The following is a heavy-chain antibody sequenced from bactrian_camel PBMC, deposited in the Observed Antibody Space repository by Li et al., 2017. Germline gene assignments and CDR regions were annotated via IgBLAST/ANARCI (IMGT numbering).Heavy chain of an antibody. V-gene: IGHV3S40*01. CDR3: AIPGSWSPECGY. J-gene: IGHJ6*01. CDR2: IYMRVNST. Sequence: DVQLVESGGGSVQAGGSLRLSCKASGLTNSRHCMGWFRQGPGKERVGVASIYMRVNSTYYADSVKGRFTISQDKAKNTVYLQMNSLQAEDTAVYYCAIPGSWSPECGYWGQGTQVTV. D-gene: IGHD6*01. CDR1: GLTNSRHC.